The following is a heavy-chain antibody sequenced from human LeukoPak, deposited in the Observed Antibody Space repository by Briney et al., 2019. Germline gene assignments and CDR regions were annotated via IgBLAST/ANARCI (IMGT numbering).Heavy chain of an antibody. J-gene: IGHJ4*02. CDR2: INTNTGNP. CDR3: ASQSPPPSGTDY. D-gene: IGHD1-1*01. Sequence: EASVKFSCKASGYTFTSYAMNWVRQAPGQGLEWMGWINTNTGNPTYAQGFTGRFVLSLDTPVSTAYLQISSLKAEDTAVYYCASQSPPPSGTDYWGQGTLVTVSS. CDR1: GYTFTSYA. V-gene: IGHV7-4-1*02.